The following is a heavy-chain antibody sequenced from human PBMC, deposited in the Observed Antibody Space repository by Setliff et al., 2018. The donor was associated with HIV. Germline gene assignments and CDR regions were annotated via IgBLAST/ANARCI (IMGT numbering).Heavy chain of an antibody. CDR3: ARAQTGRVGRYYHHYMDV. CDR1: GGSFSGDY. D-gene: IGHD3-16*01. Sequence: SETLSLTCAVSGGSFSGDYWNWIRQSPGKGLEWIGEINQSGSTNYNPSLKSRVYISMDRSKNQFSLKLSSVTAADTAVYYCARAQTGRVGRYYHHYMDVWGKGTSVTVSS. J-gene: IGHJ6*03. CDR2: INQSGST. V-gene: IGHV4-34*01.